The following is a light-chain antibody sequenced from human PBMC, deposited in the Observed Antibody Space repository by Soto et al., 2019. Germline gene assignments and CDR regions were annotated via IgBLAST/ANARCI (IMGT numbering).Light chain of an antibody. Sequence: IVLTQSPGTLSLSPGERATLSCRASPSVRSSYLAWYQQKPGQAPRLLIYDASSRATGIPDRFSGSGSGTDFTLTIRRLEPEDFALYYCQQYGSSLYTVGQGTKLELK. CDR2: DAS. J-gene: IGKJ2*01. V-gene: IGKV3-20*01. CDR3: QQYGSSLYT. CDR1: PSVRSSY.